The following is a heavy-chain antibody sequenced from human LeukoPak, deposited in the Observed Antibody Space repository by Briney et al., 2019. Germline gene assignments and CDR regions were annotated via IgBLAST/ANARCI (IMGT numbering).Heavy chain of an antibody. J-gene: IGHJ4*02. Sequence: GGSLRLSCAASGFTFSTYWMGWVRQAPGKGLEWVAKIKPDGSEKDHVDSVKGRFTISRDNSKNTLYLQMNSLRAEDTAVYYCARGRDYGDYDFDYWGQGTLVTVSS. CDR1: GFTFSTYW. V-gene: IGHV3-7*01. CDR3: ARGRDYGDYDFDY. CDR2: IKPDGSEK. D-gene: IGHD4-17*01.